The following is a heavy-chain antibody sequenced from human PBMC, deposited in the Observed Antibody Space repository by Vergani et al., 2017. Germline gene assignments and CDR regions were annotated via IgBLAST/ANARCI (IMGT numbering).Heavy chain of an antibody. V-gene: IGHV3-48*03. CDR1: GFTFSSYE. D-gene: IGHD3-3*01. Sequence: EVQLVESGGGLVQPGGSLRLSCAASGFTFSSYEMNWVRQAPGKGLEWVSYISSSGSTIYYADSVKGRFTISRDNAKNSLYLQMNSLRAEDTAVYYCAREPFGVVIDAFDIWGQGTMVTVSS. CDR2: ISSSGSTI. J-gene: IGHJ3*02. CDR3: AREPFGVVIDAFDI.